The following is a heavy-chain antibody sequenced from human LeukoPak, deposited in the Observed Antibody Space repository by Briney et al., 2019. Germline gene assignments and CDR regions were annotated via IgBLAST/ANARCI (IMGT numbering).Heavy chain of an antibody. CDR3: ARDTADV. V-gene: IGHV3-23*01. CDR1: GFTFSSYA. CDR2: ISGSGGNT. J-gene: IGHJ6*02. Sequence: GGSLRLSCAASGFTFSSYAMNWVRQAPGKGLEWVSAISGSGGNTYYADSVKGQFTISRDNSKNTVYLQMNGLRAEDTAVYYCARDTADVWGQGTTVTVSS. D-gene: IGHD2-21*02.